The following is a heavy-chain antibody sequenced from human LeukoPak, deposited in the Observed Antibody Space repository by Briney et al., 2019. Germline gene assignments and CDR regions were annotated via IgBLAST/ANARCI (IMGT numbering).Heavy chain of an antibody. CDR1: GGSFSGYY. D-gene: IGHD6-13*01. V-gene: IGHV4-34*01. J-gene: IGHJ5*02. CDR3: AREILRKYSSSWYRAWNWFDP. Sequence: SETLSLTCAVYGGSFSGYYWSWIRQPPGKGLEWIGEINPSGSTNYNPSLKSRVTISVDTSKNQFSLKLSSVTAADTAVYYCAREILRKYSSSWYRAWNWFDPWGQGTLVTVSS. CDR2: INPSGST.